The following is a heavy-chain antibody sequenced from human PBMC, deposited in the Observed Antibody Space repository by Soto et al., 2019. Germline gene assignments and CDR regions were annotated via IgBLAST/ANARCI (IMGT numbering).Heavy chain of an antibody. D-gene: IGHD4-4*01. Sequence: ASVKVSCKASGYTFTSYDINWVRQATGQGLEWMGWMNPNSGNTGYAQKFQGRVTMTRDTSTSTAYMELSSLRSEDTAVYYCARGGYSNPNYYYYYYMDVWGKGTMVTVSS. V-gene: IGHV1-8*01. CDR3: ARGGYSNPNYYYYYYMDV. CDR2: MNPNSGNT. CDR1: GYTFTSYD. J-gene: IGHJ6*03.